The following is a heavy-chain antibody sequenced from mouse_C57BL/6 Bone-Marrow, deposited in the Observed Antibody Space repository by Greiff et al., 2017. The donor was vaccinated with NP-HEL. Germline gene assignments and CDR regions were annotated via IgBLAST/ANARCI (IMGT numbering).Heavy chain of an antibody. V-gene: IGHV5-6*01. J-gene: IGHJ2*01. CDR3: ARQYYSNYFDY. CDR2: ISSGGSYT. CDR1: GFTFSSSG. Sequence: EVKLVESGGDLVKPGGSLKLSCAASGFTFSSSGMSWVRQTPDKRLEWVATISSGGSYTYYPDSVKGRFTISRDNANNTLYLQMSSLKSEDTAMYYCARQYYSNYFDYWGQGTTLTVSS. D-gene: IGHD2-5*01.